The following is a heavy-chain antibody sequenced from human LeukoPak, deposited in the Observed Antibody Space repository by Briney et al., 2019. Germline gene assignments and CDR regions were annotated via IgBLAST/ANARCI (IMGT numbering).Heavy chain of an antibody. CDR2: IYYSGST. CDR3: ARDNVDTAMATSAFDI. CDR1: GGSISSYY. J-gene: IGHJ3*02. V-gene: IGHV4-59*12. Sequence: SETLSLTCTVSGGSISSYYWSWIRQPPGKGLEWIGYIYYSGSTNYNPSLKSRVTISVDTSKNQFSLKLSSVTAADTAVYYCARDNVDTAMATSAFDIWGQGTMVTVSS. D-gene: IGHD5-18*01.